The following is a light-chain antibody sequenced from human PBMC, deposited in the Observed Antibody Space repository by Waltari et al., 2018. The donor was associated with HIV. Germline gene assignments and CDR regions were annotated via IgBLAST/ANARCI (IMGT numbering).Light chain of an antibody. V-gene: IGLV6-57*03. CDR3: QSLDTDNHWV. CDR1: SGSVASNY. CDR2: AHY. J-gene: IGLJ3*02. Sequence: NFMLTQPHSVSESPGKTVTISCTRSSGSVASNYVQWFQQRPGSAPTPILYAHYQSPSGVPVRFSGIIDKSSNSASLSISGVKTEDEADYYCQSLDTDNHWVFGGGTRLTVL.